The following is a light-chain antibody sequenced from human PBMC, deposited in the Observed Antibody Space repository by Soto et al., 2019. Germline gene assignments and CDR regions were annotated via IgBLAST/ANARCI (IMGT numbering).Light chain of an antibody. J-gene: IGLJ3*02. CDR3: QSYDSSLSAWV. CDR2: GNT. Sequence: QSVLTQPPSVSGAPGQRVTISCTASSSNIGAGYDVHWYQQLPGTAPKLLIYGNTNRPSGVPDRFSGSKSGTSASLASTGLLAEDEVDYYCQSYDSSLSAWVFGGGTKLAVL. CDR1: SSNIGAGYD. V-gene: IGLV1-40*01.